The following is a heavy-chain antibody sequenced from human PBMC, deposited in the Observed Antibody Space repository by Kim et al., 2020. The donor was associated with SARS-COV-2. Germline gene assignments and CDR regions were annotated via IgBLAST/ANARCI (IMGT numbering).Heavy chain of an antibody. CDR3: ARRGRGRYVYDSSGYYFDY. CDR2: IYYSGST. J-gene: IGHJ4*02. V-gene: IGHV4-39*01. Sequence: SETLSLTCTVSGGSISSSSYYWGWIRQPPGKGLEWIGSIYYSGSTYYNPSLKSRVTISVDTSKNQFSLKLSSVTAADTAVYYCARRGRGRYVYDSSGYYFDYWGQGTLVTVSS. D-gene: IGHD3-22*01. CDR1: GGSISSSSYY.